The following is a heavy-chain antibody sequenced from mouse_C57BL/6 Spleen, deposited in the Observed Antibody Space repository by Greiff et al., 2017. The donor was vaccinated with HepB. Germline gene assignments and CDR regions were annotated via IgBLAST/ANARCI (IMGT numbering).Heavy chain of an antibody. Sequence: VQLQQPGAELVKPGASVKMSCKASGYTFTSYWINWVKQRPGQGLEWIGDIYPGSGSTNYNEKFKSKATLTVDTSSSTAYMQLSSLTSEDSAVYYCARRDYYYYGSSYPYFDYWGQGTTLTVSS. D-gene: IGHD1-1*01. CDR1: GYTFTSYW. J-gene: IGHJ2*01. V-gene: IGHV1-55*01. CDR2: IYPGSGST. CDR3: ARRDYYYYGSSYPYFDY.